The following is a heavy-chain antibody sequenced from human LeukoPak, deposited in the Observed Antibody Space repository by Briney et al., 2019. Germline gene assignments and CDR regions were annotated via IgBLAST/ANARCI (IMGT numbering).Heavy chain of an antibody. CDR1: GFTFSSHA. CDR3: ANEVRPNDY. V-gene: IGHV3-23*01. Sequence: PGGSLRLSCVASGFTFSSHAMCWVRQAPGKGLEWVASIDISGGSTYYEDSVQGRFTISRDSSKNTLYLEMNSLRVEDTALYYCANEVRPNDYWGQGTLVTVSS. D-gene: IGHD1-1*01. CDR2: IDISGGST. J-gene: IGHJ4*02.